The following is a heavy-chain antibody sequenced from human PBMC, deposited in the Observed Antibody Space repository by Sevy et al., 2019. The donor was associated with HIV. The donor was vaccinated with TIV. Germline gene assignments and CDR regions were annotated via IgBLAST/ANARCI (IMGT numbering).Heavy chain of an antibody. J-gene: IGHJ4*02. D-gene: IGHD5-12*01. V-gene: IGHV3-30*02. CDR1: GFTFSSYG. CDR3: AKDLWALYSGYGAFDY. CDR2: IRYDGSNK. Sequence: GGSLRLSCAASGFTFSSYGMHWVRQAPGKGLEWVAFIRYDGSNKYYADSVKGRFTISRDNSKNMLYLQMNSLRAEDTAVYYCAKDLWALYSGYGAFDYWGQGTLVTVSS.